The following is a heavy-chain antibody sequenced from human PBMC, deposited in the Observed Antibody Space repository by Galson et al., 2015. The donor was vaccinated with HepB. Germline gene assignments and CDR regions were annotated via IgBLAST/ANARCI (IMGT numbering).Heavy chain of an antibody. V-gene: IGHV3-48*02. J-gene: IGHJ6*03. CDR1: GFTFSSYS. D-gene: IGHD3-10*01. CDR2: ISSSSSTI. Sequence: SLRLSCAASGFTFSSYSMNWVRQAPGKGLEWVSYISSSSSTIYYADSVKGRFTISRDNAKNSLYLQMNSLRDEDTAVYYCARDSLTALGGDRGAGYYYMDVWGKGTTVTVSS. CDR3: ARDSLTALGGDRGAGYYYMDV.